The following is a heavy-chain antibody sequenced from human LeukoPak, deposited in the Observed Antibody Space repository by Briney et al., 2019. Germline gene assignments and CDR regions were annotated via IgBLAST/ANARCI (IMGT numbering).Heavy chain of an antibody. V-gene: IGHV3-33*01. D-gene: IGHD2-15*01. Sequence: GRSLRLSCAASGFTFSSFGTHWVRQAPGRGLEWVALILYDDKYYADSVKGRFTISRDNSKNTLYLQMDSLRAEDTAVYYCARYCSGGCYSGLDYWGQGTLVTVPS. CDR1: GFTFSSFG. CDR3: ARYCSGGCYSGLDY. J-gene: IGHJ4*02. CDR2: ILYDDK.